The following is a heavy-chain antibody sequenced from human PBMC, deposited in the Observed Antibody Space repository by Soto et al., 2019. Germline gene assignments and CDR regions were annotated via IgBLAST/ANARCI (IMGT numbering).Heavy chain of an antibody. Sequence: DVQLVESGGGLVQPGRSLRLSCAASGFTFDDYAMHWVRQAPGKGLEWVSGISWNSGSIGYADSVKGRFTISRDNAKNSLYLQMNSLRAEDTALYYCAKDLYDILTGYLAYWGQGTLVTVSS. D-gene: IGHD3-9*01. V-gene: IGHV3-9*01. J-gene: IGHJ4*02. CDR1: GFTFDDYA. CDR2: ISWNSGSI. CDR3: AKDLYDILTGYLAY.